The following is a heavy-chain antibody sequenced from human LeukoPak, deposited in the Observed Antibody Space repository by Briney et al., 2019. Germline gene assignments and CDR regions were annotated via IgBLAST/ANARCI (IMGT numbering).Heavy chain of an antibody. D-gene: IGHD2-15*01. CDR3: ARAGYCSGGSCYSHAFDI. CDR2: ISSNGGGT. Sequence: GGSLRLSCVASGFTFRSYAMHWVRQALGKGLECVSGISSNGGGTYYADSVKGRFTISRDNSKNTLFLQMGSLRAEDMAVYYCARAGYCSGGSCYSHAFDIWGQGTMVTVSS. J-gene: IGHJ3*02. CDR1: GFTFRSYA. V-gene: IGHV3-64*02.